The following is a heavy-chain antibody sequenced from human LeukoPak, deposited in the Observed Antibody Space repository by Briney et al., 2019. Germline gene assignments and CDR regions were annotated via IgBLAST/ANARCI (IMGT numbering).Heavy chain of an antibody. V-gene: IGHV1-3*01. J-gene: IGHJ4*02. CDR2: INAGNGNT. CDR3: ARDPLPPYGSGSFDLDY. D-gene: IGHD3-10*01. Sequence: GASVKVSCKASGYTFTSYAMHWVRQAPGQRLEWMGWINAGNGNTKYSQKFQGRVTITRDTSASTAYMELSSLRSEDTAVYYCARDPLPPYGSGSFDLDYWGQGTLVTVSS. CDR1: GYTFTSYA.